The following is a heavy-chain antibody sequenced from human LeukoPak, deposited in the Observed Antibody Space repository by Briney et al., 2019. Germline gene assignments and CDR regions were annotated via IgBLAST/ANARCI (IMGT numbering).Heavy chain of an antibody. CDR3: ASARGYCSSTSCYERDGSGPAPESALDY. Sequence: ASVKVSCKASGYTFTGYYMHWVRQAPGQGLEWMGWINPNSGGTNYAQKFQGRVTMTRDTSISTAYMELSRLRSDDTAVYYCASARGYCSSTSCYERDGSGPAPESALDYWGQGTLVTVSS. D-gene: IGHD2-2*01. V-gene: IGHV1-2*02. J-gene: IGHJ4*02. CDR1: GYTFTGYY. CDR2: INPNSGGT.